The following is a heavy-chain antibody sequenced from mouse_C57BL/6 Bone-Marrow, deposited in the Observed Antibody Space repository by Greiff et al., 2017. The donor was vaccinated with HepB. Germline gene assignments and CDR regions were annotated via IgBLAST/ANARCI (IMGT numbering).Heavy chain of an antibody. CDR3: ARGGVTSFAY. Sequence: EVKLVESGGGLVKPGGSLKLSCAASGFTFSDYGMHWVRQAPEKGLEWVAYISSGSSTIYYADTVKGRCTISRDNAKNTLFLQLTSLRSEDTAMYYCARGGVTSFAYWGQGTLVTVSA. J-gene: IGHJ3*01. V-gene: IGHV5-17*01. CDR2: ISSGSSTI. CDR1: GFTFSDYG. D-gene: IGHD2-2*01.